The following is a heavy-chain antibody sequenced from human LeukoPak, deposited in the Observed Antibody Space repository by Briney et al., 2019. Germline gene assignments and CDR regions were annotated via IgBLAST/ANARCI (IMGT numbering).Heavy chain of an antibody. Sequence: GGSLRLSCAASGFTFSTYWMSWVRQAPGKGLEWVANIKQDGSRQFCVDSVKGRFTISRDNAKNSMFLQMNNLRVEDTAVYYCVNAITLPDWGQGTLVTVSS. J-gene: IGHJ4*02. CDR3: VNAITLPD. V-gene: IGHV3-7*01. D-gene: IGHD3-10*01. CDR2: IKQDGSRQ. CDR1: GFTFSTYW.